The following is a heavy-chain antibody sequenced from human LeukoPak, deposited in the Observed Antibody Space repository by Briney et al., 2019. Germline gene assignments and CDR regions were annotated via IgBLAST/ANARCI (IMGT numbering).Heavy chain of an antibody. V-gene: IGHV4-31*03. J-gene: IGHJ2*01. CDR2: IYYSGST. Sequence: SETLSLTCTVSGGSISSGGYYWSWIRQHPGKGLEWIGYIYYSGSTYYNPSLKSRVTISVDTSKNQFSLKLSSVTAADTAVYYCARIRLGYCSSTSCPWYFDLWGRGTLVTVSS. D-gene: IGHD2-2*01. CDR1: GGSISSGGYY. CDR3: ARIRLGYCSSTSCPWYFDL.